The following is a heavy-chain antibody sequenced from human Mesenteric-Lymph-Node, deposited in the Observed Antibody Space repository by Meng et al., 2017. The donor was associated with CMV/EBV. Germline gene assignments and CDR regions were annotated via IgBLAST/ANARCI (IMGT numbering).Heavy chain of an antibody. CDR1: GFTVSSNC. Sequence: GESLKISCAASGFTVSSNCMSWVRQAPGKGLEWVSIFYSADNTYNADSVKGRFTISRDNSKNTLYLQMNSLRAEDTAVYYCAKDKWRGGDCNAFDIWGQGTMVTVSS. J-gene: IGHJ3*02. D-gene: IGHD2-21*01. CDR3: AKDKWRGGDCNAFDI. CDR2: FYSADNT. V-gene: IGHV3-66*01.